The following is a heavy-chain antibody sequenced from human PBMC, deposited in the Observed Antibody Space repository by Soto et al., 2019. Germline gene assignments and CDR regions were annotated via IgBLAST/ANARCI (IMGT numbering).Heavy chain of an antibody. Sequence: ASVKVSCKASGYTFTSYYMHWVRQAPGQGLEWMGIINPSGGSTSYAQKFQGRVTMTRDTSTSTVYMELSSLRSEDTAVYYCARDYDILTGYSYYYYYYGMDVWGQGTTVTVSS. V-gene: IGHV1-46*01. CDR3: ARDYDILTGYSYYYYYYGMDV. CDR1: GYTFTSYY. J-gene: IGHJ6*02. D-gene: IGHD3-9*01. CDR2: INPSGGST.